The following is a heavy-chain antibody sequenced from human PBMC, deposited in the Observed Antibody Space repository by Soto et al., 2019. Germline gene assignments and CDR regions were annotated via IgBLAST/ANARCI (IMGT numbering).Heavy chain of an antibody. CDR3: ARVNYYYDILTLDRANWFDP. V-gene: IGHV1-8*01. Sequence: ASVKVSCKASGYTFTSYDINWARQATGQGLEWMGWMNPNSGNTGYAQKFQGRVTMTRNTSISTAYMELSSLRSEDTAVYYCARVNYYYDILTLDRANWFDPWGQGTLVTVSS. D-gene: IGHD3-9*01. J-gene: IGHJ5*02. CDR1: GYTFTSYD. CDR2: MNPNSGNT.